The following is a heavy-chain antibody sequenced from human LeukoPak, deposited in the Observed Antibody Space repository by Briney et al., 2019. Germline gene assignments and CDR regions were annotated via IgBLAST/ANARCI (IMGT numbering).Heavy chain of an antibody. Sequence: PGGSLRLSCAASGFTFSSYWMSWVRPAPGKGLEWVANIKQDGSEKYYVDSVKGRFTVSRDNAKNSLYLQMNSLRAEDTAVYYCARSIAARPWYYYYYMDVWGKGTTVTVSS. CDR3: ARSIAARPWYYYYYMDV. CDR2: IKQDGSEK. J-gene: IGHJ6*03. V-gene: IGHV3-7*01. CDR1: GFTFSSYW. D-gene: IGHD6-6*01.